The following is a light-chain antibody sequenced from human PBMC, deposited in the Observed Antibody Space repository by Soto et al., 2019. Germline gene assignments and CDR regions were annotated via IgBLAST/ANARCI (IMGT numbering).Light chain of an antibody. J-gene: IGLJ1*01. Sequence: QSVLAQPASVSGAPGQSITISCTGTRCDIGNYNFVSWYQHHPGKAPKLIIYDVGSRPSGVSNRFSGSKSGNTASLAISVLQAEDEADDYCCSYTGVRLRFYVFGTGTKVTVL. CDR3: CSYTGVRLRFYV. CDR1: RCDIGNYNF. CDR2: DVG. V-gene: IGLV2-14*03.